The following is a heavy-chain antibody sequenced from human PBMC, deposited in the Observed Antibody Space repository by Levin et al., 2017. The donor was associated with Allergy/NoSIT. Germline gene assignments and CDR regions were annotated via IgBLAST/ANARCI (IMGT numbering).Heavy chain of an antibody. V-gene: IGHV3-21*01. Sequence: GGSLRLSCAASGFTFSSYSMNWVRQAPGKGLEWVSSISSSSSYIYYADSVKGRFTISRDNAKNSLYLQMNSLRAEDTAVYYCARDGYDILTGDKIYYYYYGMDVWGQGTTVTVSS. CDR3: ARDGYDILTGDKIYYYYYGMDV. J-gene: IGHJ6*02. CDR2: ISSSSSYI. CDR1: GFTFSSYS. D-gene: IGHD3-9*01.